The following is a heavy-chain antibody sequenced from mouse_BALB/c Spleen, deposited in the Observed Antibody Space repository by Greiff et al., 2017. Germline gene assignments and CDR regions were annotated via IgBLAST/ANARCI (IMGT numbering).Heavy chain of an antibody. Sequence: EVMLVESGPGLVKPSQSLSLTCTVTGYSITSYYAWNWIRQFPGNKLEWMGYISYSGSTSYNPSLKSRISITRDTSKNQFFLQLNSVTTEDTATYYCARGRTYDYDEGYYFDYWGQGTTLTVSS. CDR2: ISYSGST. J-gene: IGHJ2*01. V-gene: IGHV3-2*02. CDR1: GYSITSYYA. CDR3: ARGRTYDYDEGYYFDY. D-gene: IGHD2-4*01.